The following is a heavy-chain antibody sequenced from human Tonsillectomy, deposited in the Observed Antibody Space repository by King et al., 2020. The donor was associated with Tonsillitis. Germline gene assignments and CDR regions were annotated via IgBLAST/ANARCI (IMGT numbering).Heavy chain of an antibody. Sequence: VQLVESGAEVKKPGSSVKVSCKASGGTFSSYAISWVRQAPGQGLEWMGGIIPIFGTANYAQKFQGRVTITADESTSTAYMELSSLRSEDTAVYYCARDLALYCSGGSCFNWFDPWGQGTLVTVSS. V-gene: IGHV1-69*01. J-gene: IGHJ5*02. CDR1: GGTFSSYA. CDR2: IIPIFGTA. D-gene: IGHD2-15*01. CDR3: ARDLALYCSGGSCFNWFDP.